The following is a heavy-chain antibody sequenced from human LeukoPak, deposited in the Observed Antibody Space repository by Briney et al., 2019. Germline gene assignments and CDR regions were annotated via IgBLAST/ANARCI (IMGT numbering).Heavy chain of an antibody. D-gene: IGHD1-14*01. CDR1: GFTFSSYS. Sequence: GGSLRLSCAASGFTFSSYSMNWVRQAPGKGLEWVSSISSSSSYIYYADSVKGRFTISRDNAKNSLYLQMNSLRAEDTAVYYCARDPNLDAFDIWGQGTMVTVSS. CDR2: ISSSSSYI. V-gene: IGHV3-21*01. CDR3: ARDPNLDAFDI. J-gene: IGHJ3*02.